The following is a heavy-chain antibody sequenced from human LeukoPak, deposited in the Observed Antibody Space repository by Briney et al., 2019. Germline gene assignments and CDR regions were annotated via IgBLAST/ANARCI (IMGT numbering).Heavy chain of an antibody. CDR3: ARVEDGYNLPDDY. CDR1: GFTFSSYS. J-gene: IGHJ4*02. D-gene: IGHD5-24*01. Sequence: PGGSLRLSCAASGFTFSSYSMNWVRQAPGKGLEWVSSISSRSNYIYYADSVKGRFTISRDNAKNSLYLQMNSLRAEDTAVYYCARVEDGYNLPDDYWGQGTLVTVSS. CDR2: ISSRSNYI. V-gene: IGHV3-21*01.